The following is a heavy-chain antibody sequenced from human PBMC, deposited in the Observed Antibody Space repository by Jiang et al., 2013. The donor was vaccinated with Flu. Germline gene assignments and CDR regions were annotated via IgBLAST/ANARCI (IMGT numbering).Heavy chain of an antibody. CDR2: IYTSGST. D-gene: IGHD2-21*01. V-gene: IGHV4-4*07. Sequence: SGPGLVKPSETLSLTCTVSGGSISSYYWSWIRQPAGKGLEWIGRIYTSGSTNYNPSLKSRVTMSVDTSKNQFSLKLSSVTAADTAVYYCARGISDEDQKILWDDAFDIWGQRDNGHRLF. CDR1: GGSISSYY. J-gene: IGHJ3*02. CDR3: ARGISDEDQKILWDDAFDI.